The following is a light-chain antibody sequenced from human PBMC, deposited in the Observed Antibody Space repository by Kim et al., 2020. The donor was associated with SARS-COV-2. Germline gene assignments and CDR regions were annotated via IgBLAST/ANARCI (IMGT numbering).Light chain of an antibody. CDR3: QVWDSSSDHRGV. J-gene: IGLJ3*02. V-gene: IGLV3-21*04. CDR2: YDS. CDR1: NIGSKS. Sequence: VSVAPGKTARITCGGNNIGSKSVHWYQQKPGQAPVLVIYYDSDRPSGIPERFSGSNSGNTATLTISRVEAGDEADYYCQVWDSSSDHRGVFGGGTQRTV.